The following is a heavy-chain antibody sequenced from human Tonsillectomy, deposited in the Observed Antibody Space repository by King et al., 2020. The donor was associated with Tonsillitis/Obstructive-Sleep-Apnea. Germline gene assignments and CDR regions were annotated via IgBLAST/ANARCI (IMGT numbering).Heavy chain of an antibody. V-gene: IGHV5-10-1*01. CDR3: ARGLYYFDS. CDR1: GYSFTNHW. Sequence: QLVQSGAEVKKPGESLRISCRTSGYSFTNHWITWVRQMPGKGLEWVGRIDPSDSYTTYGPSFKGRVTISVDRSMTTAYHQWNSLQASDTAMYSCARGLYYFDSWGLGTLVTVSS. CDR2: IDPSDSYT. J-gene: IGHJ4*02.